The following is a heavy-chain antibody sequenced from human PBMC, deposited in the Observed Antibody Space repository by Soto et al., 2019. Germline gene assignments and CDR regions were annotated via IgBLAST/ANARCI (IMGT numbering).Heavy chain of an antibody. CDR3: ARDDHQSSSPWGYYYYGLDV. CDR1: GFTFSSYE. CDR2: ISSSGSTI. V-gene: IGHV3-48*03. Sequence: PGGSLRLSCAASGFTFSSYEMNRVRQAPGKGLEWVSYISSSGSTIYYEDSVKGRFTISRDKAKNSLYLQMNSLRAEDTAVYYCARDDHQSSSPWGYYYYGLDVWGQGTTVTVSS. J-gene: IGHJ6*02. D-gene: IGHD6-6*01.